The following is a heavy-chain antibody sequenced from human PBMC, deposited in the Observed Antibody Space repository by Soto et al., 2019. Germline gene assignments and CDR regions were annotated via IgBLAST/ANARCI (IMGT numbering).Heavy chain of an antibody. CDR1: GFPFDDYT. CDR2: ISWDGGST. V-gene: IGHV3-43*01. D-gene: IGHD6-6*01. J-gene: IGHJ4*02. CDR3: AKDYKGARLFPQYYFDY. Sequence: PGGSLRLSCAASGFPFDDYTMHWVRQAPGKGLEWVSLISWDGGSTYYADSVKGRFTISRDNSKNSLYLQMNSLRTEDTALYYCAKDYKGARLFPQYYFDYWGQGTLVTVSS.